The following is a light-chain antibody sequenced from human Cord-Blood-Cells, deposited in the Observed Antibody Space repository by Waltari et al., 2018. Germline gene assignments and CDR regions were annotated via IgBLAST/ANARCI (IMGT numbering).Light chain of an antibody. CDR2: DFL. J-gene: IGLJ3*02. Sequence: QSALTQPASVSGSPGQSITISCTGTSSDVGGYNYVPWYQQHPGKAPKLMIYDFLNRPSGVSNRFSGSKSGNTASLTISWLQAEDEADYYCSSYTSSSTWGFGGGTKLTVL. CDR3: SSYTSSSTWG. CDR1: SSDVGGYNY. V-gene: IGLV2-14*03.